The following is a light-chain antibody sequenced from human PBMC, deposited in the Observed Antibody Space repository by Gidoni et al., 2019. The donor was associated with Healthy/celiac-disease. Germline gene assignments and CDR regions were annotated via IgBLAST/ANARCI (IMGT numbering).Light chain of an antibody. Sequence: ELVLTQSSATLSLSPGERATLSCRASQSVSSYLAWYQQKPGQAPRLLIYDASNEATGIPARFSGSGSGTNFTITISNLEPEEFEVYYCQQRSNWLTFGGGTKVEIK. CDR1: QSVSSY. CDR2: DAS. J-gene: IGKJ4*01. CDR3: QQRSNWLT. V-gene: IGKV3-11*01.